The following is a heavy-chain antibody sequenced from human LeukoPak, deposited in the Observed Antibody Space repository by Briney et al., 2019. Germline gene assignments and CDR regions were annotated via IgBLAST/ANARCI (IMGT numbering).Heavy chain of an antibody. J-gene: IGHJ5*02. Sequence: ASVKVSCKASGGTFSSYAISWVRQAPGQGLEWMGGIIPIFGTANYAQKLQGRVTMTTDTSTSTAYMELRSLRSDDTAVYYCARANMVRGVGLFFDRNWFDPWGQGTLVTVSS. D-gene: IGHD3-10*01. CDR3: ARANMVRGVGLFFDRNWFDP. CDR1: GGTFSSYA. V-gene: IGHV1-69*05. CDR2: IIPIFGTA.